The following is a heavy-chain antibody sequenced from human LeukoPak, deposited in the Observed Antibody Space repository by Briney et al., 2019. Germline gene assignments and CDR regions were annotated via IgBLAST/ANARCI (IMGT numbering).Heavy chain of an antibody. Sequence: GGSLRLSCAASGCTFSSHGIHWVRQAPGKGLDGVAVIWYDGGNKYYADSVKGRFTISRDNSKNTMYLQMNSLRAEDTAVYYCARDFDLGYCTGGTCFLFDYWGQGTLVTVSS. D-gene: IGHD2-15*01. CDR1: GCTFSSHG. CDR2: IWYDGGNK. J-gene: IGHJ4*02. V-gene: IGHV3-33*01. CDR3: ARDFDLGYCTGGTCFLFDY.